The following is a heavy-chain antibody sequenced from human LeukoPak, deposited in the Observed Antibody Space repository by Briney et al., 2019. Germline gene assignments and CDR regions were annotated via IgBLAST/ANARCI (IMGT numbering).Heavy chain of an antibody. CDR1: GGSISSAC. V-gene: IGHV4-59*01. D-gene: IGHD3-3*01. CDR2: IYSTGNT. CDR3: ARGNYDFWSDYNGAPDC. Sequence: SSETLSLTCTVSGGSISSACWSWIRQPPGKGLEWIGCIYSTGNTNYNPSLKSRVSISVDTSRNHFSLKLSSVTAADTAMYYCARGNYDFWSDYNGAPDCWGQGTLVTVSS. J-gene: IGHJ4*02.